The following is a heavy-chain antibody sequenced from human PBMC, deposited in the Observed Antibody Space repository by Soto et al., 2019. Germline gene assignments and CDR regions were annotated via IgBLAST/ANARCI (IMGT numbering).Heavy chain of an antibody. J-gene: IGHJ5*02. V-gene: IGHV1-46*01. D-gene: IGHD6-19*01. Sequence: ASVKVSCKASGYTFTSYYMHWVRQAPGQGREWMGIINPSGGSTSYAQKFQGRVTMTRDTYTSTVYMELSSLRSEDTAVYYCERDIAVADGWFDLWGQGTLVTVSS. CDR3: ERDIAVADGWFDL. CDR2: INPSGGST. CDR1: GYTFTSYY.